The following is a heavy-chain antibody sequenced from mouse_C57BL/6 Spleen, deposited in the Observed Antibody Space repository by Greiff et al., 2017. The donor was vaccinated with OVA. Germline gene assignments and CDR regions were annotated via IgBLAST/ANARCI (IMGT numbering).Heavy chain of an antibody. D-gene: IGHD2-12*01. CDR1: GYTFTDYE. J-gene: IGHJ1*03. CDR3: TRKDSSPHWYFDV. CDR2: IDPETGGT. Sequence: QVQLQQSGAELVRPGASVTLSCKASGYTFTDYEMHWVKQTPVHGLEWIGAIDPETGGTAYNQKFKGKAILTADKSSSTAYMELRSLTSEDSAVYYCTRKDSSPHWYFDVWGTGTTVTVSS. V-gene: IGHV1-15*01.